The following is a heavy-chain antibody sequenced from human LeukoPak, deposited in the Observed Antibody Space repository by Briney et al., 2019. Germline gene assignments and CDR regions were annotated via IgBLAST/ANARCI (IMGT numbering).Heavy chain of an antibody. CDR1: GYTFTGYY. Sequence: ASVKVSCKASGYTFTGYYMHWVRQAPGQGLEWMGWINPNSGGTNYAQKFQGRVTMTRDTSISPAYMELSRLRSDDTAVYYCARAGPYFYYYYMDVWGKGTTVTISS. J-gene: IGHJ6*03. CDR2: INPNSGGT. V-gene: IGHV1-2*02. CDR3: ARAGPYFYYYYMDV.